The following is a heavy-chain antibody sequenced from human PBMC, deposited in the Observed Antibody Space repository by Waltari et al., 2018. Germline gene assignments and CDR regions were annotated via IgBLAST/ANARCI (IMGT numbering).Heavy chain of an antibody. D-gene: IGHD3-3*01. Sequence: QLQLVQSGAEVRKPGSSVKVSSKASGGPFSSYAITWVRRPPGQGLEWMGGIIPSFGTANYAQKFQGRVTITADESTSTAYMELSSLRSEDTAVYYCARDSRFGPPRYYGMDVWGQGTTVTVSS. CDR3: ARDSRFGPPRYYGMDV. CDR1: GGPFSSYA. CDR2: IIPSFGTA. V-gene: IGHV1-69*01. J-gene: IGHJ6*02.